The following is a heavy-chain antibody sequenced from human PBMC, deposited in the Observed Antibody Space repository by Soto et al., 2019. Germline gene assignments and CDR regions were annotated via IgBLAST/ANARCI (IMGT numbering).Heavy chain of an antibody. D-gene: IGHD2-21*02. J-gene: IGHJ5*02. Sequence: PGGSLRLSCAASGFTFRSYAMSWVRQTPGKGLEWVSTISSTGGSTYYGDSVKGRFTISRDSSKNTLYLQMNSLRADDTALYYCSRLLRSPVRSSLPRCPGTLGTGS. V-gene: IGHV3-23*01. CDR1: GFTFRSYA. CDR3: SRLLRSPVRSSLP. CDR2: ISSTGGST.